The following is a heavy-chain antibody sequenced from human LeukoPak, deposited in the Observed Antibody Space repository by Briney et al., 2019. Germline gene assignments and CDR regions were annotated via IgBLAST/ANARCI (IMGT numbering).Heavy chain of an antibody. D-gene: IGHD3-3*01. J-gene: IGHJ4*02. CDR3: ARDQGIRSTYSDFWTSDY. CDR1: GFTFSSYS. V-gene: IGHV3-21*01. Sequence: GGSLRLSCAASGFTFSSYSMNWVRQAPGKGLEWVSSISSSSSYIYYADSVKGRFTISRDNAKNSLYLQMNSLRAEDTAVYYCARDQGIRSTYSDFWTSDYWGQGTLVTVSS. CDR2: ISSSSSYI.